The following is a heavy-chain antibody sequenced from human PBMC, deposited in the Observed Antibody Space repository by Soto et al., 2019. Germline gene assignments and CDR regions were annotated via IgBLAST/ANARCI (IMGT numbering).Heavy chain of an antibody. CDR2: INHTGGT. J-gene: IGHJ4*02. Sequence: SETLSLTCAVSGGSFNGYYWTWIRQPPGKGLEWIAEINHTGGTNYNPSLRSRVTMSVDTSKNQFSLRLSSVTAADTAIYFCARPVWFGNMGYFDSWGQGTLVTVSS. D-gene: IGHD3-10*01. CDR1: GGSFNGYY. CDR3: ARPVWFGNMGYFDS. V-gene: IGHV4-34*01.